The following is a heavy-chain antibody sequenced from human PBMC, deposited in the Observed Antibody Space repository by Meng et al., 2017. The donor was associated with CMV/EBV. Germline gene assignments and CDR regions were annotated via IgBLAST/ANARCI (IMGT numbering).Heavy chain of an antibody. CDR1: WFSLSTRGVG. J-gene: IGHJ5*02. D-gene: IGHD6-13*01. CDR3: AHRGRIAAAGTDWFDP. V-gene: IGHV2-5*02. Sequence: ITLSESCPTLFKPTHTLPLPVTFSWFSLSTRGVGVGWIRQPPGKALEWLALIYWDDDKRYSPSLQSRLTITKDTSKNQVVLTMTNMDPVDTATYYCAHRGRIAAAGTDWFDPWGQGTLVTVSS. CDR2: IYWDDDK.